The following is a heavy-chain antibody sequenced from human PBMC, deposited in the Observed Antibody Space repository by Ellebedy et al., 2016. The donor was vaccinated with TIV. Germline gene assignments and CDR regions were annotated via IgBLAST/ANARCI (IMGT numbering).Heavy chain of an antibody. Sequence: MPSETLSLTCTVSGYSISSGYFRVWLRQPPGKVLEWIGSIYHSGYTYYNPSLKSRITVLLDTSKNQFSLKLSAVTAADTALYYCARDKGATAFDIWGQGTMVTVSS. CDR2: IYHSGYT. CDR1: GYSISSGYF. V-gene: IGHV4-38-2*02. J-gene: IGHJ3*02. CDR3: ARDKGATAFDI. D-gene: IGHD1-26*01.